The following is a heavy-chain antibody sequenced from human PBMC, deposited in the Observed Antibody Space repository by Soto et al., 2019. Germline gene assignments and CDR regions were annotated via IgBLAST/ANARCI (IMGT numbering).Heavy chain of an antibody. D-gene: IGHD3-16*01. CDR1: GYTFTSYG. CDR2: ISAYNGNT. CDR3: ASDQGGLLTFGS. J-gene: IGHJ4*02. V-gene: IGHV1-18*01. Sequence: QVQLVQSGAEVKKPGASVKVSCKASGYTFTSYGISWVRQAPGQGLGWMGWISAYNGNTNYAQKVQGTLTMTTATTKRPAYMGLRRLSSVGTAVYYCASDQGGLLTFGSWGQGTLVTVSP.